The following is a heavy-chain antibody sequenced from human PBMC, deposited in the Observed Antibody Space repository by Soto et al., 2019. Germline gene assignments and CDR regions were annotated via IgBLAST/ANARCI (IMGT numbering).Heavy chain of an antibody. Sequence: SETLSLTCTVSGASITFGGYSWGWIRQTPGKGLEWIGYINHLETTFYNPSFESRLTLSIDRAKNQFSLKLHSMSAADRAVYFCARGGGSDFFDYWGQGSLVTVSS. CDR3: ARGGGSDFFDY. D-gene: IGHD1-26*01. V-gene: IGHV4-30-2*01. CDR1: GASITFGGYS. CDR2: INHLETT. J-gene: IGHJ4*02.